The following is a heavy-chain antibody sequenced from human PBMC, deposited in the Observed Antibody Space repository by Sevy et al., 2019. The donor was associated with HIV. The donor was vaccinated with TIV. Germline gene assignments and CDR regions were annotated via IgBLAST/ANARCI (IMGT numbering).Heavy chain of an antibody. CDR3: AKGDGYSYGPGGY. Sequence: GGSLRLSCAASGFTFSSYGMHWVRQAPGKGLEWVAVISYDGSNKYYAHSVKGRFTISRDNSKNTLYLQMNSLRAEDTAVYYCAKGDGYSYGPGGYWGQGTLVTVSS. CDR2: ISYDGSNK. CDR1: GFTFSSYG. D-gene: IGHD5-18*01. V-gene: IGHV3-30*18. J-gene: IGHJ4*02.